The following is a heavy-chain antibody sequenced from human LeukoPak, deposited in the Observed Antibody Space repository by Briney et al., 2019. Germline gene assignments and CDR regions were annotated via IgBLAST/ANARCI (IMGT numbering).Heavy chain of an antibody. CDR3: ARITMVRGVIITRWSYFDY. V-gene: IGHV3-66*01. CDR1: GFTVSRNY. Sequence: GGSLRLSCAASGFTVSRNYMSWVRQAPGEGLEWDSVIYSGGSTYYADSVKGRFTISRDNSKNTLYLQMNSLRAEDTAVYYCARITMVRGVIITRWSYFDYWGQGTLVTVSS. J-gene: IGHJ4*02. CDR2: IYSGGST. D-gene: IGHD3-10*01.